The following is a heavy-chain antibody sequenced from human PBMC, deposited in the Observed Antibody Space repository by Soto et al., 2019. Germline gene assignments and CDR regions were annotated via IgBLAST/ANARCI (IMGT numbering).Heavy chain of an antibody. CDR2: ISSRGSGI. J-gene: IGHJ6*03. CDR3: ARDLSWGSNWYYYMDV. CDR1: GFILSDCA. D-gene: IGHD7-27*01. Sequence: EVQLVESGGGLVQPGGALRLSCATSGFILSDCAMNWVRQAPGKGLEWVSYISSRGSGIDYADSVKGRFTVSRDNARNSLFLQMNTMSTADTAVYYCARDLSWGSNWYYYMDVWGKGTTVTVSS. V-gene: IGHV3-48*01.